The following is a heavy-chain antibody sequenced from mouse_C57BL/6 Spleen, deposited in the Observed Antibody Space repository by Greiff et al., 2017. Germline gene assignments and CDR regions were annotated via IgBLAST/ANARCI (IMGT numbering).Heavy chain of an antibody. J-gene: IGHJ2*01. CDR1: GYTFTSYW. D-gene: IGHD2-5*01. CDR2: IDPSDSET. V-gene: IGHV1-52*01. CDR3: ARYYSNYFDY. Sequence: QFQLQQPGAELVRPGSSVKLSCKASGYTFTSYWMHWVKQRPIQGLEWIGNIDPSDSETHYNQKFKDKATLTVDKSSSTAYMQLSSLTSEDSAVYYCARYYSNYFDYWGQGTTLTVAS.